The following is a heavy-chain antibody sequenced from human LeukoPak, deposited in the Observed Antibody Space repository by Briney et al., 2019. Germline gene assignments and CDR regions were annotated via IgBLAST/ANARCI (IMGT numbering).Heavy chain of an antibody. V-gene: IGHV3-7*01. J-gene: IGHJ6*02. CDR3: ARDLRYCSSTSCYTGYGMDV. D-gene: IGHD2-2*02. CDR2: INLDGSEK. Sequence: GGSLRLSCAASGFSLSSYWMSWVRQAPGKGLEWVANINLDGSEKYYVDSVKGRFTISRDNAKNSLYLQMNSLRAEDTAVYYCARDLRYCSSTSCYTGYGMDVWGQGTTVTVSS. CDR1: GFSLSSYW.